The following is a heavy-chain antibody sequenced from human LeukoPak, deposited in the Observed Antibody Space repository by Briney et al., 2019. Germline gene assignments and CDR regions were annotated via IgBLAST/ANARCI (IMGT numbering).Heavy chain of an antibody. CDR3: ARSDSSDYFDY. CDR2: IYYSGST. D-gene: IGHD3-22*01. J-gene: IGHJ4*02. Sequence: SETLSLTCTVSSDSISSYYWSRIRQPPGNGLEWIGYIYYSGSTTYNPSLESRVTISVDTSKNQFSLKLSSVTAADTAVYYCARSDSSDYFDYWGQGTLVTVSS. CDR1: SDSISSYY. V-gene: IGHV4-59*01.